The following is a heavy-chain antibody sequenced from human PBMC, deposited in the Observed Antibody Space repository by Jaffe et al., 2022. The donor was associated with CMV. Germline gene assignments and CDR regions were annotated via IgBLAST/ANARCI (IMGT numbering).Heavy chain of an antibody. CDR1: GFTFSSYS. D-gene: IGHD2-8*01. J-gene: IGHJ6*02. CDR3: ARDFPAVLGYGMDV. Sequence: EVQLVESGGGLVKPGGSLRLSCAASGFTFSSYSMNWVRQAPGKGLEWVSSISSSSSYIYYADSVKGRFTISRDNAKNSLYLQMNSLRAEDTAVYYCARDFPAVLGYGMDVWGQGTTVTVSS. V-gene: IGHV3-21*01. CDR2: ISSSSSYI.